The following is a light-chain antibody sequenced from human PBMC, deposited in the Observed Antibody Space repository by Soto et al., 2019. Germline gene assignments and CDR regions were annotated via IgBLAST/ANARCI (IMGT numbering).Light chain of an antibody. Sequence: ALRMTQSPSSFSASTGDRVTITCRASQGISSYLAWYQQKPGKAPKLLIYAASTLQSGVPSRFSGSGSGTDFTLTISCLQSEDFATYYCQQYYSYPLTFGGGTTG. CDR3: QQYYSYPLT. J-gene: IGKJ4*01. CDR2: AAS. CDR1: QGISSY. V-gene: IGKV1-8*01.